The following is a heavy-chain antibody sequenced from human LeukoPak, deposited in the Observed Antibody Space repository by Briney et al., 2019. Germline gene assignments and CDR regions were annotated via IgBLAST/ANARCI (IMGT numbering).Heavy chain of an antibody. V-gene: IGHV4-59*02. CDR1: GGSVSSWY. Sequence: SEALSLTCTVSGGSVSSWYWSWIRQPPGKGLEWIGYIYDSGNTNYNPSLKSRVTISIDTSKNQFSLRLTSVTAADTATYYCARETSLTGYASGLGFNYWGQGILVTVSS. D-gene: IGHD6-19*01. CDR2: IYDSGNT. CDR3: ARETSLTGYASGLGFNY. J-gene: IGHJ4*02.